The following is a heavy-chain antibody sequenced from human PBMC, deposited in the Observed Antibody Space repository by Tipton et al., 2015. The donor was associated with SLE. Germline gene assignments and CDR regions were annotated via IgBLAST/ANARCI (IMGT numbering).Heavy chain of an antibody. V-gene: IGHV4-59*11. CDR1: GGSISSHY. Sequence: LRLSCTVSGGSISSHYWSWIRQPPGKGLEWIGYIYYSGSTNYNPSLKSRVTISVDTSKNQFSLKLSSVTAADTAVYYCARAQKGIAVAGLDYWGQGTLVTVSS. CDR2: IYYSGST. J-gene: IGHJ4*02. D-gene: IGHD6-19*01. CDR3: ARAQKGIAVAGLDY.